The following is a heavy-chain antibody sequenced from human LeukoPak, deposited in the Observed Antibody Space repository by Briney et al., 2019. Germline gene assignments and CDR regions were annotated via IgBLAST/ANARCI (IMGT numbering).Heavy chain of an antibody. CDR3: ATEVSTSLDP. V-gene: IGHV3-21*01. J-gene: IGHJ5*02. D-gene: IGHD5/OR15-5a*01. CDR1: GFTFSDYS. Sequence: GGSLRLSCAASGFTFSDYSMNWVRQAPGKGLEWVSSISSRRTYIYYADFVKGRFTISRDNAKSTLYLQMNSLRPEDTAVYYCATEVSTSLDPRGQGTLVTVAS. CDR2: ISSRRTYI.